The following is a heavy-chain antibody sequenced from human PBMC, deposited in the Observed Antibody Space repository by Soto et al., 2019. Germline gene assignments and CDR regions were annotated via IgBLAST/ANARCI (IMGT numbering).Heavy chain of an antibody. Sequence: QVTLKESGPVLVKPTETLTLTCTVSGFSLSNARMGVSWIRQPPGKALEWLAHIFSNDEKSYSTSLKSRLTISKDTSKSQVVLTMTNMDPVDTATYYCARIIVVVPAANGGWFDPWGQGTLVTVSS. D-gene: IGHD2-2*01. CDR3: ARIIVVVPAANGGWFDP. J-gene: IGHJ5*02. CDR1: GFSLSNARMG. CDR2: IFSNDEK. V-gene: IGHV2-26*01.